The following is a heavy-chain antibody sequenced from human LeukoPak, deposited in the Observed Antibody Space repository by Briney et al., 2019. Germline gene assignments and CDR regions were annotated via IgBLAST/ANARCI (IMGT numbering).Heavy chain of an antibody. CDR3: ARWAGRCGGDCQSEDP. CDR1: GFTFSTSW. J-gene: IGHJ5*02. Sequence: GGSLRLSCVGSGFTFSTSWMHWVRQAPGKGPEYVAYINQDGSERNYVDSVKGRFTISRDNTRNSLFLQMYSLRDEDTAIYYCARWAGRCGGDCQSEDPWGLGTLVIVSS. V-gene: IGHV3-7*01. CDR2: INQDGSER. D-gene: IGHD2-21*02.